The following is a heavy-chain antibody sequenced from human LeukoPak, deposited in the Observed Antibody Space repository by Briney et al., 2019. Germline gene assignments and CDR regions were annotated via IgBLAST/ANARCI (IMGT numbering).Heavy chain of an antibody. J-gene: IGHJ4*02. CDR2: ISYDGSNK. D-gene: IGHD6-25*01. Sequence: PGRSLRLSCAASGFTFSSYAMHWVRQAPGKGLEWVAVISYDGSNKYYADSVKGRFTISRDSSKNTLYLQMNSLRAEDTAVYYCARGGGIDYWGQGTLVTVSS. CDR3: ARGGGIDY. V-gene: IGHV3-30-3*01. CDR1: GFTFSSYA.